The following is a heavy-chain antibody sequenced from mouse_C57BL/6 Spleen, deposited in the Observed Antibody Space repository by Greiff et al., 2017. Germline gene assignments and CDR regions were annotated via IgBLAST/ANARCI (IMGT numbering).Heavy chain of an antibody. Sequence: VQLQQSGPELVKPGASVKISCKASGYSFTGYYMHWVKQSSEKSLEWIGEINPSTGGTSYNQKFKGKATLTVDKSSSTAYMQLKSLTSEDSAVYYCARGMVTTEGYYFDYWGQGTTLTVSS. CDR2: INPSTGGT. D-gene: IGHD2-2*01. CDR1: GYSFTGYY. J-gene: IGHJ2*01. V-gene: IGHV1-43*01. CDR3: ARGMVTTEGYYFDY.